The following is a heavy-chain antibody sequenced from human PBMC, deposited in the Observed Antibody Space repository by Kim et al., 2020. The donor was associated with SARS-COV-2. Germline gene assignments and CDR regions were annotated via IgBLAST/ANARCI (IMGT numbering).Heavy chain of an antibody. CDR1: GGSFSDFS. J-gene: IGHJ6*03. D-gene: IGHD3-3*01. V-gene: IGHV4-34*01. CDR3: ARGRVGVVPSPALGLGPFWKYHYMDV. CDR2: INQSGST. Sequence: SETLSPTCAVFGGSFSDFSWTWIRQSSGKGLEWIGEINQSGSTNYNPSLKSRVTISLDTSRNQFSLKVTSVTAADTAIYYCARGRVGVVPSPALGLGPFWKYHYMDVWGKGATVTVS.